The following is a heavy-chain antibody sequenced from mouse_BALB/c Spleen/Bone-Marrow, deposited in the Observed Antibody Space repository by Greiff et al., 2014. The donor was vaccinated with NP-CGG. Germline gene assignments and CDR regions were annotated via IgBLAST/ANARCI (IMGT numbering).Heavy chain of an antibody. CDR1: GYTFTSYW. CDR2: INPSNGRT. V-gene: IGHV1S81*02. CDR3: AGGNPLAY. Sequence: QVQLKESGAELVKPGASVKLSRKASGYTFTSYWMHWMKQRPGQGLEWIGEINPSNGRTNYNEKFKNKATLSVDKSSSTAYMQLSSLTSEDSAVYSCAGGNPLAYWGQGTLVTVSA. D-gene: IGHD2-1*01. J-gene: IGHJ3*01.